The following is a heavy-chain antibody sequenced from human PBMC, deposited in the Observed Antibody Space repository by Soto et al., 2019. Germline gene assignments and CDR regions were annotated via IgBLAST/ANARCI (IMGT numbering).Heavy chain of an antibody. CDR1: GFTFSSYS. CDR2: ISSSSSTI. D-gene: IGHD2-2*01. J-gene: IGHJ6*03. Sequence: GGSLRLSCAASGFTFSSYSMNWVRQAPGKGLEWVSYISSSSSTIYYADSVKGRFTISRDNAKNSLYLQMNGLRAEDTAVYYCARCGCSSTSCVRHYYYMDVWGKGTTVTVSS. CDR3: ARCGCSSTSCVRHYYYMDV. V-gene: IGHV3-48*01.